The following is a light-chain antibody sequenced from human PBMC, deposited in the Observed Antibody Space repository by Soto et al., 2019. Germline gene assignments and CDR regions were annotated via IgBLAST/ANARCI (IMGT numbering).Light chain of an antibody. CDR3: QQYNNWPYT. V-gene: IGKV3-15*01. Sequence: EIVMTQSPATLAVSPGERAALSCRASQSVSSNLAWYQQKPGQAPRLLIYGASSRATGTPARFSGSGSGTEFTLTISSLQSEDFAVYYCQQYNNWPYTFGLGTKLEIK. CDR1: QSVSSN. J-gene: IGKJ2*01. CDR2: GAS.